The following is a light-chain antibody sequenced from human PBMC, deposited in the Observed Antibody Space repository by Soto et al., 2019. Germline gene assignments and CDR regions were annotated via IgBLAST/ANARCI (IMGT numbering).Light chain of an antibody. CDR1: QRVSGG. V-gene: IGKV3-15*01. J-gene: IGKJ1*01. CDR2: GAS. CDR3: QQYSDWPPT. Sequence: IVLTQSPATLSLSPWERATLYCGASQRVSGGFLAWYQQKPGLAPRLLINGASTRATGIPARFSGSGSGTEFSLTISSLQSEDFAVYYCQQYSDWPPTFGQGTKVDIK.